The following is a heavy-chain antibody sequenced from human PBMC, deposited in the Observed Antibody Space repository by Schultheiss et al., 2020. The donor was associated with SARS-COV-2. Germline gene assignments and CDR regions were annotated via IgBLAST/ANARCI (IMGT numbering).Heavy chain of an antibody. CDR2: IYYSGST. J-gene: IGHJ4*02. V-gene: IGHV4-30-4*02. D-gene: IGHD4-17*01. Sequence: SETLSLTCTVSGGSISSGDYYWSWIRQPPGKGLEWIGYIYYSGSTNYNPSLKSRVTISVDKSKNQFSLKLSSVTAADTAVYYCARVQTEGGGDYYFDYWGQGTLVTVSS. CDR1: GGSISSGDYY. CDR3: ARVQTEGGGDYYFDY.